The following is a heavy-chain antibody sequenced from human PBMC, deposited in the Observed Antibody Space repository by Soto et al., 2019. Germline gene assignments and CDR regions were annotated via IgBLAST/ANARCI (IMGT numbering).Heavy chain of an antibody. CDR1: GYTFSRYG. CDR2: ISGYNGDT. D-gene: IGHD2-8*01. CDR3: AKNGQPPYYYYGLDV. V-gene: IGHV1-18*01. Sequence: QGQLVQSGGEVKKPGASVKVSCKASGYTFSRYGISWVRQAPGQGLEWMGWISGYNGDTKYAQKFQGRVTMTIDTSTTTAYMELRGLTSDDTAIYYCAKNGQPPYYYYGLDVWGQGTTVTFSS. J-gene: IGHJ6*02.